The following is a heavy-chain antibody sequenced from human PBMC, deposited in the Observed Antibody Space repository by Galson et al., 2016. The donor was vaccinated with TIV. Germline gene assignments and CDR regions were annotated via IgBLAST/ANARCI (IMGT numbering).Heavy chain of an antibody. CDR3: ARDLDSTVTAPFDY. D-gene: IGHD4-17*01. Sequence: SVKVSCKASGYTFTDSYLHWVRQAPGQGLEWMGWINPDSGDTNYAQNFQDRVTMTRDTSIRTAYMELSRLKSDDTAVYYCARDLDSTVTAPFDYWGQGTLVTIPS. CDR1: GYTFTDSY. CDR2: INPDSGDT. V-gene: IGHV1-2*02. J-gene: IGHJ4*02.